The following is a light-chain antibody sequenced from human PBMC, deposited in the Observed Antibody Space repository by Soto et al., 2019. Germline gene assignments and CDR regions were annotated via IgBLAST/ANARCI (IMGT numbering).Light chain of an antibody. CDR3: QQYGGSPRYT. J-gene: IGKJ2*01. V-gene: IGKV3-20*01. CDR1: QSVSSTY. CDR2: STS. Sequence: EMVLTQSPGTLSLSPGERATLSCRASQSVSSTYLAWYQQRPGQAPRLLIYSTSSRATGIPDRFSGSGSGTDFTLTISRLEPEDFAVYYCQQYGGSPRYTFGQGTKLEIK.